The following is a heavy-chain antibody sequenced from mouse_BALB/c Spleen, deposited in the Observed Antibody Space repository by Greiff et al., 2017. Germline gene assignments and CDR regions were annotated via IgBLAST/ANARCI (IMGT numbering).Heavy chain of an antibody. CDR2: ISYSGST. V-gene: IGHV3-8*02. Sequence: EVKLVESGPSLVKPSQTLSLTCSVTGDSITSGYWNWIRKFPGNKLEYMGYISYSGSTYYNPSLKSRISITRDTSKNQYYLQLNSVTTEDTATYYCARLRGNSFPLDYWGQGTTLTVSS. CDR3: ARLRGNSFPLDY. J-gene: IGHJ2*01. CDR1: GDSITSGY. D-gene: IGHD2-1*01.